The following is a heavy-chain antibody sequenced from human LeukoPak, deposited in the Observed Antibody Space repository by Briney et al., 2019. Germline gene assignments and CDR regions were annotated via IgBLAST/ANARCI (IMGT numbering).Heavy chain of an antibody. CDR3: ARVTSAVAGFGDY. Sequence: KSSETLSLTCTVSGGSISSYYWSWIRQPPGKGLEWIGEINHSGSTNYNPSLKSRVTISVDTSKNQFSLKLSSVTAADTAVYYCARVTSAVAGFGDYWGQGTLVTVSS. CDR1: GGSISSYY. D-gene: IGHD6-19*01. CDR2: INHSGST. V-gene: IGHV4-34*01. J-gene: IGHJ4*02.